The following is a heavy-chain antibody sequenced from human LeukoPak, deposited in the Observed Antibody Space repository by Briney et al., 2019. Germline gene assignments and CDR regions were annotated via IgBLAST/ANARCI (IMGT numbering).Heavy chain of an antibody. V-gene: IGHV1-69*05. D-gene: IGHD3-3*01. Sequence: SVKVSCKASGGTFSSYAISWVRQAPGQGLEWMGRIIPIFGTANYAQKLQGRVTMTTDTSTSTAYMELRSLRSDDTAVYYCARKYYDFWSGHRPNYFDYWGQGTLVTVSS. CDR3: ARKYYDFWSGHRPNYFDY. CDR2: IIPIFGTA. CDR1: GGTFSSYA. J-gene: IGHJ4*02.